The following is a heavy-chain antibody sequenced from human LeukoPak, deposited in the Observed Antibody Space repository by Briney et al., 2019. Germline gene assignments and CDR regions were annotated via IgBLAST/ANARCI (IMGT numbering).Heavy chain of an antibody. J-gene: IGHJ4*02. Sequence: PGGSLRLSCAASGFTFSSYSMNWVRQAPGKGLEWVSFISSSSSDMFYSDSVKGRFTISRDNAKNSLYLQMNSLRAGDTAVYYCARDMGPRISAGYFDYWGQGTLVTVSS. D-gene: IGHD3-10*01. CDR2: ISSSSSDM. V-gene: IGHV3-21*01. CDR1: GFTFSSYS. CDR3: ARDMGPRISAGYFDY.